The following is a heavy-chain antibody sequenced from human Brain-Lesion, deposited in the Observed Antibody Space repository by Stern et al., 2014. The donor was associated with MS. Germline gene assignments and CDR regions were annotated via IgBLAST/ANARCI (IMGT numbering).Heavy chain of an antibody. CDR3: ARVYNTIYGIVTQRGSGMDV. V-gene: IGHV3-7*01. Sequence: EVQLVESGGGLVQPGGSLTISCTAAGFTFGNYWMTWVRQAPGKGLEWVANLKEDGTEQNYVDSGKGRFTISSANARNSLYLQMNSLRVEDTALYYCARVYNTIYGIVTQRGSGMDVWGQGTTVIVSS. D-gene: IGHD3-3*01. CDR1: GFTFGNYW. CDR2: LKEDGTEQ. J-gene: IGHJ6*02.